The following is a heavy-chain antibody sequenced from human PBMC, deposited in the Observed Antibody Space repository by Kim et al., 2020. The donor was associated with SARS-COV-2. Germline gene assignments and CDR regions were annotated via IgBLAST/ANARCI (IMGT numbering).Heavy chain of an antibody. J-gene: IGHJ6*02. CDR2: IIPIFGTA. D-gene: IGHD1-26*01. CDR3: ARSGWSGSYYYYGMDV. Sequence: SVKVSCKASGGTFSSYAISWVRQAPGQGLEWMGGIIPIFGTANYAQKFQGRVTITADESTSTAYMELSSLRSEDTAVYYCARSGWSGSYYYYGMDVWGQGTTVTVSS. V-gene: IGHV1-69*13. CDR1: GGTFSSYA.